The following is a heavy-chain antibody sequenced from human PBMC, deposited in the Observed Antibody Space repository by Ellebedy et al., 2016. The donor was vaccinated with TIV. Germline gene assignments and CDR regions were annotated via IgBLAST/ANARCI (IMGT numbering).Heavy chain of an antibody. V-gene: IGHV3-30*18. CDR2: ISQSGDKI. CDR3: AKGTRRAVAGEFDY. Sequence: GESLKISCAASGFTFSSYDMHWVRQAPGKGLEWVAVISQSGDKINYADSLKGRFTISRDNSKNTLYLQMNSLRAEDTAVYYCAKGTRRAVAGEFDYWGQGTLVTVSS. CDR1: GFTFSSYD. J-gene: IGHJ4*02. D-gene: IGHD6-19*01.